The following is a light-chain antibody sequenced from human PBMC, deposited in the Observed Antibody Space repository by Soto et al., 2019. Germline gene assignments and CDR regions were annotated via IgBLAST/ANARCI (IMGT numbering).Light chain of an antibody. V-gene: IGKV3-15*01. J-gene: IGKJ1*01. Sequence: EIVMTQSRATLSVSPGERATLSCRASQSVSSNLAWYQQKPGQAPRLLIYGASTRATGIPARFSGSGSGTEFTLTISSLQSEDFAVYYCQQYNNWPPWTFRQGTKVDIK. CDR2: GAS. CDR1: QSVSSN. CDR3: QQYNNWPPWT.